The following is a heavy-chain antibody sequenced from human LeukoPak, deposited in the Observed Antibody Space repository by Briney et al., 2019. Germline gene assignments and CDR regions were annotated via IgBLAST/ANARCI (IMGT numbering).Heavy chain of an antibody. D-gene: IGHD3-9*01. V-gene: IGHV5-51*01. CDR1: GYSFTSYW. J-gene: IGHJ4*02. CDR3: ARISRDDYDILTGAYSAWYYFDY. CDR2: MYPGESDT. Sequence: PGESLKISCKGSGYSFTSYWIGWVRQMPGKGLEWMGIMYPGESDTRNNPSFQGQVTMSADKSISTAYLQWSSLKASDTAMYYCARISRDDYDILTGAYSAWYYFDYWGQGTLVTVSS.